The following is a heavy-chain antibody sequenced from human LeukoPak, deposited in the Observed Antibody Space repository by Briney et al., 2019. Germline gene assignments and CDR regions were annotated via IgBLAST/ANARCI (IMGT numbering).Heavy chain of an antibody. V-gene: IGHV3-23*01. CDR1: GFTFTTYA. Sequence: GGSLKLSCAASGFTFTTYAMTWARKAPGKGLKWAPPISGSDGSTYYSDSVTGRFTISRDNSKNTLYLQMTSLRTDDTAVYYCAKDGYDFWSAYQIDLWGQGTLVTVSS. CDR2: ISGSDGST. CDR3: AKDGYDFWSAYQIDL. J-gene: IGHJ5*02. D-gene: IGHD3-3*01.